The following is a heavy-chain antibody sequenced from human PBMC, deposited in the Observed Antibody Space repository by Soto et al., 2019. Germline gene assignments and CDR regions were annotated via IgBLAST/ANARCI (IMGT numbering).Heavy chain of an antibody. D-gene: IGHD3-22*01. J-gene: IGHJ4*02. Sequence: ASVKVSCKASGYTFTSYGISWVRQAPGQGLEWMGWISAYNGNTNYAQKLQGRVTMTTDTSTSTAYMELRSLRSDDTAVYYCARVIQTTRGWAPMYYYASRGSDYWSQGALVTVSS. CDR2: ISAYNGNT. CDR3: ARVIQTTRGWAPMYYYASRGSDY. V-gene: IGHV1-18*01. CDR1: GYTFTSYG.